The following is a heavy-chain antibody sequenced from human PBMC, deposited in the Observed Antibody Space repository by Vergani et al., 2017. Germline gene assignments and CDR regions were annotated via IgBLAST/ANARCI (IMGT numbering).Heavy chain of an antibody. J-gene: IGHJ5*02. D-gene: IGHD6-19*01. Sequence: QVQLQESGPGLVKPSETLSLICAVSGYSISSGYYWGWIRQPPGKGLEWIGIIYHSGSTYYNPSLNSQVTISVDTSKNQFSLKLSSVTAADTAVYYCARHSTVEWLVKLGWIDPWGQGILVTVSS. CDR2: IYHSGST. CDR1: GYSISSGYY. V-gene: IGHV4-38-2*01. CDR3: ARHSTVEWLVKLGWIDP.